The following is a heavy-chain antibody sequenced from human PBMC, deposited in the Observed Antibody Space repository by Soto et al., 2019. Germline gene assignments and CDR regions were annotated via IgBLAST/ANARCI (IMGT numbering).Heavy chain of an antibody. CDR1: GYSLSTRGMC. D-gene: IGHD5-12*01. CDR3: ARTVVWWPREPKPYYFYY. V-gene: IGHV2-70*01. CDR2: TDWDDDK. J-gene: IGHJ4*01. Sequence: GXGPTLVTPTQTLPLTCTFSGYSLSTRGMCVSWIRQPPGKALEWLSLTDWDDDKYYSTSLKTRLTISKDTSKNQVVLTMSNMDPMDTATYYCARTVVWWPREPKPYYFYYWGHGNLVTVSS.